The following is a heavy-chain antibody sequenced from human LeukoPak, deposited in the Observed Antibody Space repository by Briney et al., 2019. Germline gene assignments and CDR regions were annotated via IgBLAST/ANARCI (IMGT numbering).Heavy chain of an antibody. J-gene: IGHJ4*02. CDR2: INHSGST. D-gene: IGHD6-13*01. CDR3: ARGFYSSSWFDY. V-gene: IGHV4-34*01. Sequence: SETLSLTCAVYGGSFSGYYWSWIRQPPGKGLEWIGEINHSGSTNYNPSLKSRVTISVDTSKNQFSLKLSSVTAADTAVYYCARGFYSSSWFDYWGQGTLVTVSS. CDR1: GGSFSGYY.